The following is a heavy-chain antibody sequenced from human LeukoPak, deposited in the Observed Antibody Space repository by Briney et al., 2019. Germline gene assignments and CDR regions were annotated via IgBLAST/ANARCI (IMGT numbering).Heavy chain of an antibody. CDR3: ARASTVTGDWYFDI. CDR2: IRPGDSDT. Sequence: PGESLKISCKASGYSFTTYWIGWVRQMPGKGLEWMGIIRPGDSDTRYSPSFQGHVSISADESINTAYLQWSSLQASDTAMYYCARASTVTGDWYFDIWGGGTLVTVSS. V-gene: IGHV5-51*01. D-gene: IGHD4-17*01. CDR1: GYSFTTYW. J-gene: IGHJ2*01.